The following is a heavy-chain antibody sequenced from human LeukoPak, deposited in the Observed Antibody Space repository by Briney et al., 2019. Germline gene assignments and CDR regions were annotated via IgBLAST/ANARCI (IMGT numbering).Heavy chain of an antibody. V-gene: IGHV3-30*18. CDR2: ISYDGSNK. CDR3: AKSEVVVVAATGIDY. J-gene: IGHJ4*02. Sequence: PGGSLRLSCAASGFTFSSYGMHWVRQAPGKGLEWAAVISYDGSNKYYADSVKGRFTISRDNSKNTLYLQMNSLRAEDTAVYYCAKSEVVVVAATGIDYWGQGTLVTVSS. CDR1: GFTFSSYG. D-gene: IGHD2-15*01.